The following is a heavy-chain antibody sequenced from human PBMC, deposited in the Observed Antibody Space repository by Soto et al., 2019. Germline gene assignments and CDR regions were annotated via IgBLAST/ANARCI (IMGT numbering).Heavy chain of an antibody. V-gene: IGHV3-23*01. J-gene: IGHJ4*02. D-gene: IGHD3-22*01. Sequence: GGSLRLSCAASGFTFSGYAMSWVRQAPGKGLEWVSAISGSGGSTYYADSVKGRFTISRDNSKNTLYLQMNSLRAEDTAVYYCASYYYDSSGYSFYFDYWGQGTLVTVSS. CDR1: GFTFSGYA. CDR3: ASYYYDSSGYSFYFDY. CDR2: ISGSGGST.